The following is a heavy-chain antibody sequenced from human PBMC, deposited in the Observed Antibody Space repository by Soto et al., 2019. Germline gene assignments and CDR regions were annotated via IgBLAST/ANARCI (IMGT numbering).Heavy chain of an antibody. CDR1: GFTFSSYG. CDR2: IWYDGSNK. J-gene: IGHJ6*02. CDR3: ARAPGYSYGYYYYYGMDV. Sequence: RLSCAASGFTFSSYGMHWVRQAPGKGLEWVAVIWYDGSNKYYADSVKGRFTISRDNSKNTLYLQMNSLRAEDTAVYYCARAPGYSYGYYYYYGMDVWGQGTTVTVSS. V-gene: IGHV3-33*01. D-gene: IGHD5-18*01.